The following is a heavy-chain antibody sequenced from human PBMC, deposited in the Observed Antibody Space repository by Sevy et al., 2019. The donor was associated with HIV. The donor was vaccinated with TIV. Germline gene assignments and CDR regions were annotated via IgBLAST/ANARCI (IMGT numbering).Heavy chain of an antibody. J-gene: IGHJ4*02. CDR3: AREVGGFNWRPYYFDS. CDR1: GFRFTDYW. D-gene: IGHD3-16*01. V-gene: IGHV3-7*01. CDR2: IKQDESEK. Sequence: GESLKISCAASGFRFTDYWMSWVRQTPGKGLEWVATIKQDESEKYYVDSVKGRFVISRDNGKNSVSLQMNGLRVEDKALYYCAREVGGFNWRPYYFDSWGQGTLVTVSS.